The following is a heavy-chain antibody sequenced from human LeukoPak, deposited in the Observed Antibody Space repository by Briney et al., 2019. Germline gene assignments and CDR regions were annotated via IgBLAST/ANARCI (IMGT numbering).Heavy chain of an antibody. D-gene: IGHD2-2*01. Sequence: SETLSLTCTVSGGSISSGGYSWSWIRQPPGKGLEWIGYIYHSGSTYYNPSLRSRVTISVDRSKNQFSLKLSSVTAADTAVYYCARVYCSSTSCLGGFDPWGQGTLVTVSS. J-gene: IGHJ5*02. V-gene: IGHV4-30-2*01. CDR2: IYHSGST. CDR1: GGSISSGGYS. CDR3: ARVYCSSTSCLGGFDP.